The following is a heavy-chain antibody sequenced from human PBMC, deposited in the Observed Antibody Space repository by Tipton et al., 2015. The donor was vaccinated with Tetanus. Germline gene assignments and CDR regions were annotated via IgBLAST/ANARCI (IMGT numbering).Heavy chain of an antibody. D-gene: IGHD3-10*01. CDR3: ARDFGSFDL. Sequence: RVTISVDTSKNQFSLKMSSVTAADTAVYYCARDFGSFDLWGRGTLVTVSS. J-gene: IGHJ2*01. V-gene: IGHV4-34*01.